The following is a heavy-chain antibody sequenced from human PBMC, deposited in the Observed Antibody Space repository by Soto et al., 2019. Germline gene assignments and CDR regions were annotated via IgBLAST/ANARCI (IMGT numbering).Heavy chain of an antibody. CDR2: INAGNGNT. V-gene: IGHV1-3*01. CDR1: GHTFTSYA. Sequence: ASVKVSCKASGHTFTSYAMHWVRQAPGQRLEWMGWINAGNGNTKYSQKFQGRVTITRDTSASTAYMELSSLRSEDTAVYYCARAPYYYDSSGYYYYYYGMDVWGQGTTVTVSS. J-gene: IGHJ6*02. D-gene: IGHD3-22*01. CDR3: ARAPYYYDSSGYYYYYYGMDV.